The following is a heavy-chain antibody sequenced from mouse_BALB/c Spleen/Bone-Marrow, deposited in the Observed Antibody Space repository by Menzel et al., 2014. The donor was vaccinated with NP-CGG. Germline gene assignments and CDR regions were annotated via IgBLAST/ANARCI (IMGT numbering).Heavy chain of an antibody. D-gene: IGHD2-4*01. CDR1: GFTFSSFV. Sequence: EVQLVESGGGLVQPGGSRKLSCAASGFTFSSFVMHWVRQAPEKGLEWVAYISNGSSTIYYADTVKGRFTISRDNPKNTLFLQMTSLRSEDTAMYYCARKGAMITHYYAMDYWGQGTSVTVSS. J-gene: IGHJ4*01. CDR2: ISNGSSTI. CDR3: ARKGAMITHYYAMDY. V-gene: IGHV5-17*02.